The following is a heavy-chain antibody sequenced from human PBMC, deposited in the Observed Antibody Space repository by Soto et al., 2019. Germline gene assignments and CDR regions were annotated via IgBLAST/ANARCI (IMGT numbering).Heavy chain of an antibody. CDR2: ISSNGGST. J-gene: IGHJ6*02. CDR3: VKHLGYSSSWYWDHLYYYGMDV. CDR1: GFTFSSYA. D-gene: IGHD6-13*01. Sequence: PGGSLRLSCSASGFTFSSYAMHWVRQAPGKXLEYVSAISSNGGSTYYADSVKGRFTISRDNSKNTLYLQMSSLRAEDTAVYYCVKHLGYSSSWYWDHLYYYGMDVCGPGTTVTLS. V-gene: IGHV3-64D*06.